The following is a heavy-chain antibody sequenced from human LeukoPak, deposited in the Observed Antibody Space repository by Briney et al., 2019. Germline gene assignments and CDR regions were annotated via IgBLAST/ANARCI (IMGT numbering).Heavy chain of an antibody. V-gene: IGHV1-69*13. CDR3: ARDDYDYVWGSYRYFGY. CDR2: IIPIFGTA. CDR1: GGTFSSYA. D-gene: IGHD3-16*02. Sequence: SVKVSCTASGGTFSSYAISWVRQAPGQGLEWMGGIIPIFGTANYAQKFQGRVTITADESTSTAYMELSSLRSEDTAVYYCARDDYDYVWGSYRYFGYWGQGTLVTVSS. J-gene: IGHJ4*02.